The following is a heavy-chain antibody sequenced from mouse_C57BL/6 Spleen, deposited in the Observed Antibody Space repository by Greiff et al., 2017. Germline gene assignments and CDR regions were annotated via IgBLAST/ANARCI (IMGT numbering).Heavy chain of an antibody. V-gene: IGHV5-17*01. CDR1: GFTFSDYG. CDR3: GRLDGYYVIDY. Sequence: EVQVVESGGGLVKPGGSLKLSCAASGFTFSDYGMHWVRQAPEKGLEWVAYISSGSSNIYYADTVKGRFTISRDNAKNTLFLQMTSLRSEDTAMYYCGRLDGYYVIDYWGQGTSVTVSS. CDR2: ISSGSSNI. D-gene: IGHD2-3*01. J-gene: IGHJ4*01.